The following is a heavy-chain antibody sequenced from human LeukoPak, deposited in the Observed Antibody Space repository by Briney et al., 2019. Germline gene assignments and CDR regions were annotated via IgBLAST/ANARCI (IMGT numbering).Heavy chain of an antibody. V-gene: IGHV4-39*07. J-gene: IGHJ4*02. CDR3: AKRDAYDGSGFSPLFDY. CDR2: IYYSGST. Sequence: SETLSLTCTVSGGSISSSSYYWGWIRQPPGKGLEWIGSIYYSGSTYYNPSLKSRVTISVDTSKNQFSLKLSSVTAADTAVYYCAKRDAYDGSGFSPLFDYWGQGALVTASS. CDR1: GGSISSSSYY. D-gene: IGHD3-22*01.